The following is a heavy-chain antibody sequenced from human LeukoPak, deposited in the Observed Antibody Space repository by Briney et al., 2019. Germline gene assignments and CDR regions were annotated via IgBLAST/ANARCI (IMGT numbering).Heavy chain of an antibody. Sequence: ASVKVSCKASGGTFSSYAISWVRQAPGQGLEWMGGIIPIFGTANYAQKFQGRVTITADESTGTAYMELSSLRSEDTAVYYCARSTMVRGVQYYFDYWGQGTLVTVSS. V-gene: IGHV1-69*13. CDR2: IIPIFGTA. CDR3: ARSTMVRGVQYYFDY. D-gene: IGHD3-10*01. CDR1: GGTFSSYA. J-gene: IGHJ4*02.